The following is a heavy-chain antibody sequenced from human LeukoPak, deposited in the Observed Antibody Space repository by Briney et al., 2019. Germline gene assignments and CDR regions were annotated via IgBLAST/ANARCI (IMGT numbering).Heavy chain of an antibody. CDR3: ARELFVDTAMVFDY. Sequence: ASVKVSCKASGYTFTGYYMHWVRQAPGQGLEWMGWINPNSGGTNYAQKFQGRVTMTRDTSISTAYVELSRLRPDDTAVYYCARELFVDTAMVFDYWGQGTLVTVSS. CDR2: INPNSGGT. V-gene: IGHV1-2*02. J-gene: IGHJ4*02. D-gene: IGHD5-18*01. CDR1: GYTFTGYY.